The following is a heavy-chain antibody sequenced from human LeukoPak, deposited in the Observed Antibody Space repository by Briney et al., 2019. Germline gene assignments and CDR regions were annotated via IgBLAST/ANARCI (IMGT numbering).Heavy chain of an antibody. Sequence: PGGSLRLSCAASGFTFSNYAMHWVRQAPAKGLEWVALISYDGSNIYYADSVKGRFTISRDNSKNTLYLQMNSLRAEDTAVFYCARDRGDAYNFPSDAPFDYWGQGTLVTVSS. V-gene: IGHV3-30*04. D-gene: IGHD5-24*01. CDR1: GFTFSNYA. CDR2: ISYDGSNI. CDR3: ARDRGDAYNFPSDAPFDY. J-gene: IGHJ4*02.